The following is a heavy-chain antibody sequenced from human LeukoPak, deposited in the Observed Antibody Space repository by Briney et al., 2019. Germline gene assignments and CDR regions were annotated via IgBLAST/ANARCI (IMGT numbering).Heavy chain of an antibody. CDR2: INPSGGST. CDR1: GYTFTSYY. Sequence: ASVKVSCKASGYTFTSYYMHWVRQAPGQGLEWMGIINPSGGSTSYAQKFQGRVTMTRDTSTSTVYMELSSLRSEDTAVYYCARAREYYDILTGYFDYWGQGTLVTVSS. J-gene: IGHJ4*02. D-gene: IGHD3-9*01. V-gene: IGHV1-46*01. CDR3: ARAREYYDILTGYFDY.